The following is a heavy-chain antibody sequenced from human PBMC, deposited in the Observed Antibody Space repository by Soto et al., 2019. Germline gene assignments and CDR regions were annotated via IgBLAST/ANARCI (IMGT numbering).Heavy chain of an antibody. CDR3: ARGKELYYDYVWGSYRYTPLRYYFDY. Sequence: GGSLRLSCAASGFTFSSYEMNWVRQAPGKGLEWVSYISSSGSTIYYADSVKGRFTISRDNAKNSLYLQMNSLRAEDTAVYYCARGKELYYDYVWGSYRYTPLRYYFDYWGQGTLVTVSS. D-gene: IGHD3-16*02. CDR1: GFTFSSYE. CDR2: ISSSGSTI. J-gene: IGHJ4*02. V-gene: IGHV3-48*03.